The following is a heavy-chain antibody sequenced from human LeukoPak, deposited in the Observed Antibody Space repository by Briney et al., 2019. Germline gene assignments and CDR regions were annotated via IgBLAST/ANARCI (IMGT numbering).Heavy chain of an antibody. CDR2: ISTNGGNT. CDR1: EFTFSNYA. Sequence: GGSLRLSCAASEFTFSNYAMHWVRQAPGKGLEYVSAISTNGGNTYCANSVKGRFTISRDNSKNTLYLQMGSLRAEDMAVYYCARGMTTVTWAFDIWGQGTMVTVSS. CDR3: ARGMTTVTWAFDI. J-gene: IGHJ3*02. V-gene: IGHV3-64*01. D-gene: IGHD4-17*01.